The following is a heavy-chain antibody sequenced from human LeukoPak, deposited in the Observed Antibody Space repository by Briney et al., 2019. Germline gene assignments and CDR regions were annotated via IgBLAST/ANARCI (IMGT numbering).Heavy chain of an antibody. CDR3: ARAVDTAMARIYYFDY. V-gene: IGHV4-34*01. CDR2: INHSGST. Sequence: GSLRLSCAASGFTFSSYAMHWVRQPPGKGLEWIGEINHSGSTNYNPSLKSRVTISVDTSKNQFSLKLSSVTAADTAVYYCARAVDTAMARIYYFDYWGQGTLVTVSS. J-gene: IGHJ4*02. D-gene: IGHD5-18*01. CDR1: GFTFSSYA.